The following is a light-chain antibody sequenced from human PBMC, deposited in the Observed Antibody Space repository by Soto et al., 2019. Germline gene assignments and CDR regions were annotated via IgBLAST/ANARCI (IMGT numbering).Light chain of an antibody. Sequence: PASISCTSNASLLHRNGNTLLDWYLQRPGQSPRRLIYKVSNRDSGVPDRFSGSGSGTDFTLKISRVEAEDVGVYYCMQGTYWYTFGQGTKVDIK. CDR3: MQGTYWYT. CDR1: ASLLHRNGNTL. V-gene: IGKV2-30*02. CDR2: KVS. J-gene: IGKJ2*01.